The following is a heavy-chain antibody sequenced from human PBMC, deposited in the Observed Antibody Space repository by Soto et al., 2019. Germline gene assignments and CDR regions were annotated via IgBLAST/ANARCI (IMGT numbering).Heavy chain of an antibody. CDR3: AREYPSILTGYPPPFDY. D-gene: IGHD3-9*01. CDR1: GFTFSSYW. V-gene: IGHV3-7*05. J-gene: IGHJ4*02. CDR2: IKQDGSEK. Sequence: GGSLRLSCAASGFTFSSYWMSWVRQAPGKGLEWVANIKQDGSEKYYVDSVKGRFTISRDNAKNSLYLQMNSLRAEDTAVYYCAREYPSILTGYPPPFDYWGQGTLVTVSS.